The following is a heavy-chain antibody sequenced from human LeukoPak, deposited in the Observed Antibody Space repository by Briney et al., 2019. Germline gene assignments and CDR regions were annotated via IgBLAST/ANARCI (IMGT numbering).Heavy chain of an antibody. CDR2: IYYTGNT. CDR1: GGSISSSSYY. Sequence: TSETLSLTCTVSGGSISSSSYYGGWIRQPPGKGLEWIGSIYYTGNTYYNPSLKSRVTVSVDTSNNQFSLKLSSVTAADTAMYYCARRNFGELLTYFDYWGQGTLVTVSS. CDR3: ARRNFGELLTYFDY. V-gene: IGHV4-39*01. D-gene: IGHD3-10*01. J-gene: IGHJ4*02.